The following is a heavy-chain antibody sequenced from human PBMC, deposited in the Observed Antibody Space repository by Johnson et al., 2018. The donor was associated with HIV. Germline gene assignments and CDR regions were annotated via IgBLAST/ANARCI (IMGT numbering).Heavy chain of an antibody. J-gene: IGHJ3*02. CDR3: ARDGPPYYGGNSGGAFDI. CDR1: GFTFSSYA. CDR2: ISYDGSNK. D-gene: IGHD4-23*01. Sequence: VQVLESGGGVVQPGRSLRLSCAASGFTFSSYAMHWVRQAPGKGLEWVAVISYDGSNKYYADSVKGRFTISRDNSKNTLYLQMNSLRAEDTAVYYCARDGPPYYGGNSGGAFDIWGQGTMVTVSS. V-gene: IGHV3-30*04.